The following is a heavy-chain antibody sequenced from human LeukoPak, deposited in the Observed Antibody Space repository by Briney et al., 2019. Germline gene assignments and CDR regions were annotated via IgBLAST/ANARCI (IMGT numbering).Heavy chain of an antibody. CDR1: GYSFTSYW. Sequence: GESLKISCKGSGYSFTSYWISWVRQMPGKGLEWMGRIDPSDSYTNYSPSFQGDGTISVDKSISTAYLQWSSLKASATAMYYCARQATFNAFDIWGQGTMVTVSS. CDR2: IDPSDSYT. J-gene: IGHJ3*02. CDR3: ARQATFNAFDI. V-gene: IGHV5-10-1*01. D-gene: IGHD1-26*01.